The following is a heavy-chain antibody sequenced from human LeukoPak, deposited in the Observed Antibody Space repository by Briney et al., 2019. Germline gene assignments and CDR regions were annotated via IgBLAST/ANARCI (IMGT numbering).Heavy chain of an antibody. CDR1: GFTFSNHA. J-gene: IGHJ4*02. V-gene: IGHV3-23*01. Sequence: GGSLRLSCAASGFTFSNHAMTWVRQAPGRGLEWVSSISDSGGNTYYADPVRGRFTISRDNPKNSLFLQMNTLRAEDTAVYYCAKHLDSGLYAPDFDHWGQGTLVTVSS. CDR3: AKHLDSGLYAPDFDH. D-gene: IGHD3-16*01. CDR2: ISDSGGNT.